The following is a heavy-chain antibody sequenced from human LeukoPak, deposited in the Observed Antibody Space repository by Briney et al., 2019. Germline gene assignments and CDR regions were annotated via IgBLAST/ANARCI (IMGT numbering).Heavy chain of an antibody. Sequence: GGSVRLSCAASGFTFSSYAMSWVRQAPGKGLEWVSAISGSGGSTYYADSVKGRFTISRDNSKNTLYLQMNSLRAEDTAVYYCAKPQVAHNWFDPWGQGTLVTVSS. V-gene: IGHV3-23*01. CDR3: AKPQVAHNWFDP. D-gene: IGHD2-15*01. CDR2: ISGSGGST. J-gene: IGHJ5*02. CDR1: GFTFSSYA.